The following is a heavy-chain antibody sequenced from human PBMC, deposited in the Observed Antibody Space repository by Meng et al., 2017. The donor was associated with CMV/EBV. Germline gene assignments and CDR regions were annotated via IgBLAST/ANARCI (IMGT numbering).Heavy chain of an antibody. CDR2: INSDGSST. V-gene: IGHV3-74*01. Sequence: GESLNISCAASGFTFSSYWMHWVRQAPGKGLVWVSRINSDGSSTSYADSVKGRFTISRDNAKNTLYLQMNSLRAEDTAVYYCAREGNTGIVGAGDYWGQGTLVTVSS. CDR1: GFTFSSYW. J-gene: IGHJ4*02. CDR3: AREGNTGIVGAGDY. D-gene: IGHD1-26*01.